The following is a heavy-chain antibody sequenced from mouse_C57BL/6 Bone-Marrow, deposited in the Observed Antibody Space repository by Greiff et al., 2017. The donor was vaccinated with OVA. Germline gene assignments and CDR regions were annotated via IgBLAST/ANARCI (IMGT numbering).Heavy chain of an antibody. CDR2: ISNGGGST. V-gene: IGHV5-12*01. CDR1: GFTFSDYY. J-gene: IGHJ2*01. D-gene: IGHD3-2*02. CDR3: ARQENSSGYGY. Sequence: EVKLVESGGGLVQPGGSLKLSCAASGFTFSDYYMYWVRQTPEKRLEWVAYISNGGGSTYYPDTVKGRFTISRDNAKNTLYLQMSRLKSEDTAMYYCARQENSSGYGYWGQGTTLTVSS.